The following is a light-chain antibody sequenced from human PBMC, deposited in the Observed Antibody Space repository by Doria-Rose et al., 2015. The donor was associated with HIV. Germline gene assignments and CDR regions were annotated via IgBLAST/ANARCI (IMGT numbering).Light chain of an antibody. Sequence: QPVLTQSASVSGSPGQSITISCTGTGSDIGGFNYVSWYQHRPGKAPKLMIYEATNQPSGISNRFSGSKSGNTASLTISGLHAEDEADYYCSSHTTTNTLWVFGGGTKLTVL. J-gene: IGLJ3*02. CDR3: SSHTTTNTLWV. V-gene: IGLV2-14*01. CDR1: GSDIGGFNY. CDR2: EAT.